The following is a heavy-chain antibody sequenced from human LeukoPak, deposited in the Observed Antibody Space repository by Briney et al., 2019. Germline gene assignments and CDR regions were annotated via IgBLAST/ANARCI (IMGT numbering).Heavy chain of an antibody. CDR3: ARDDYSDSPTYYNGMDV. CDR2: IYSGGST. J-gene: IGHJ6*02. Sequence: GGSLRLSCAASGFTVSSNYMSWVRQAPGKGLEWVSVIYSGGSTYYADSVKGRFTISRDNAKSSLYLQMNSLRAEDTAVYFCARDDYSDSPTYYNGMDVWGQGTAVTVSS. CDR1: GFTVSSNY. D-gene: IGHD4/OR15-4a*01. V-gene: IGHV3-66*01.